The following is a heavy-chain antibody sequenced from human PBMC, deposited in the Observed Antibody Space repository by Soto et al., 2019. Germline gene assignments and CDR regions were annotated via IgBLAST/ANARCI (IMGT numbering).Heavy chain of an antibody. CDR3: ASTIIRGVIYGF. CDR2: IHGGNGNT. Sequence: ASVKVSCKASGYIFTNYAMHWVRQAPGQSLEWMGWIHGGNGNTQYSQKFQGRVTITRDTSATTGYMELSSLISEDTAVYYCASTIIRGVIYGFWGQGSQVTVSS. D-gene: IGHD3-10*01. V-gene: IGHV1-3*01. J-gene: IGHJ4*02. CDR1: GYIFTNYA.